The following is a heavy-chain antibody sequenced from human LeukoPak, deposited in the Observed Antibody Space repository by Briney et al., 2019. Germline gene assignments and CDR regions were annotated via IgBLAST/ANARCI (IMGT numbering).Heavy chain of an antibody. CDR3: ARHGQRGIAISIDY. Sequence: GGSLRLSCAASGFTFSSYSMNWVRQAPGKGLEWVSSISSSSSYIYYADSVKGRFTISRDNAKNSLYLQMNSLRAEDTAVYYCARHGQRGIAISIDYWGQGTLVTVSS. J-gene: IGHJ4*02. CDR2: ISSSSSYI. CDR1: GFTFSSYS. D-gene: IGHD3-9*01. V-gene: IGHV3-21*01.